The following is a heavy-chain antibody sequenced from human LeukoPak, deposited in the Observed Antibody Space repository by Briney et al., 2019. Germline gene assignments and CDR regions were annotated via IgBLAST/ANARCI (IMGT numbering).Heavy chain of an antibody. D-gene: IGHD2-2*02. CDR3: ARVCSSTSCYRSDAFDI. CDR1: GGSISNYY. Sequence: SETLSLTCTVSGGSISNYYWSWIRQSPGKGLEWIGYIYYSGSTNYNPSLRSRLTISVDTSRNQFSLKLSSVTAADTAVYYCARVCSSTSCYRSDAFDIWGQGTMVTVSS. CDR2: IYYSGST. V-gene: IGHV4-59*01. J-gene: IGHJ3*02.